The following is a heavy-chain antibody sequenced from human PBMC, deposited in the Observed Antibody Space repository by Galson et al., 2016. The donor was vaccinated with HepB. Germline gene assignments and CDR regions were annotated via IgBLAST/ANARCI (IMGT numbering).Heavy chain of an antibody. CDR3: AREVNSSGWSGWYYYRGLDV. J-gene: IGHJ6*02. CDR2: IYFSGST. Sequence: SETLSLTCTVSGASISRGGDFWNWIRQHPGKGLEWIGSIYFSGSTYYNPSLKSRVTISGDTSKNQFSLNVRSVTAADTAMYYCAREVNSSGWSGWYYYRGLDVWGQGTTVTVSS. CDR1: GASISRGGDF. D-gene: IGHD6-19*01. V-gene: IGHV4-39*02.